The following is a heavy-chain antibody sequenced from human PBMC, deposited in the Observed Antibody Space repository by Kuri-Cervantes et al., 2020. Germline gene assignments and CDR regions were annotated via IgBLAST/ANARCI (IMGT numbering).Heavy chain of an antibody. D-gene: IGHD2-2*01. V-gene: IGHV3-30*18. CDR2: ISYDGSNK. CDR3: AKVFRDVYCSSTSCYPLYYGMDV. Sequence: GESLKISCAASGFTFSSYGMHWVRQAPGKGLEWVAVISYDGSNKYYADSVKGRFTISRDNSKNTLYLQMNSLRAEDTAVYYCAKVFRDVYCSSTSCYPLYYGMDVWGQGTTVTVSS. J-gene: IGHJ6*02. CDR1: GFTFSSYG.